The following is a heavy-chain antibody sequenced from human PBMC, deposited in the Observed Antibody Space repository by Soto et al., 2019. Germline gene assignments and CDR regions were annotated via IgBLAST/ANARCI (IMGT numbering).Heavy chain of an antibody. Sequence: PSETLSLTCTVSGGSMNIYYWTWILQPPGKGLEWIGYVRDTGSTNYNPSLKSRVTISIDTSRNQFSLSLSSVTAADTAVYFCARYSPPKKTYDSNPGWFDPWGQGTLVTVSS. CDR3: ARYSPPKKTYDSNPGWFDP. D-gene: IGHD3-22*01. CDR2: VRDTGST. J-gene: IGHJ5*02. V-gene: IGHV4-59*01. CDR1: GGSMNIYY.